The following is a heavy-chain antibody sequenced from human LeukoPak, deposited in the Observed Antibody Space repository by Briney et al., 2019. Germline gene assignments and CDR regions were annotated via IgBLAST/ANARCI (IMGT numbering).Heavy chain of an antibody. J-gene: IGHJ6*02. D-gene: IGHD3/OR15-3a*01. V-gene: IGHV4-59*01. CDR2: ILSSGST. CDR1: GGAISIYY. Sequence: SATLSLTCTVSGGAISIYYWSWLRLSPGKGLEWIGYILSSGSTNYNTSLKSRVTISVDTTKKQFSLKLTSVTAADSAIYFCARAPGLVISHQGNFYSYAMDVWGQGTTVTVSS. CDR3: ARAPGLVISHQGNFYSYAMDV.